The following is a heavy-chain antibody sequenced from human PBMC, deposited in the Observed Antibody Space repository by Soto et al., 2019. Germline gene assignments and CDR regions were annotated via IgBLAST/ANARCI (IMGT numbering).Heavy chain of an antibody. V-gene: IGHV4-31*03. D-gene: IGHD3-22*01. CDR1: GGSISSGWYY. CDR3: ARDVLVYDSSGQWFDP. CDR2: IYYSRST. Sequence: QVQLQESGPGLVKPTQTLSLTRTVSGGSISSGWYYWSWIRQHPGKGLEWIGYIYYSRSTYYNPSLKTRVTISVDTSKNQFSLKLSSVTAADTAVYYCARDVLVYDSSGQWFDPWGQGTLVTVSS. J-gene: IGHJ5*02.